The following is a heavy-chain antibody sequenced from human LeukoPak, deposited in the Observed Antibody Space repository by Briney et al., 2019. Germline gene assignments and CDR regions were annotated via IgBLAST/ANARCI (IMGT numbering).Heavy chain of an antibody. CDR1: GYTFTSYY. Sequence: GASVKVSCKASGYTFTSYYMHWVRQAPGQGLEWMGIINPSGGSTSYAQKFQGRVTMTRDTSTSTVYMELSSLRSEDTAVYYCARESRGTNGGDNWFDPWGQGTLVTVSS. D-gene: IGHD2-8*01. CDR3: ARESRGTNGGDNWFDP. CDR2: INPSGGST. J-gene: IGHJ5*02. V-gene: IGHV1-46*01.